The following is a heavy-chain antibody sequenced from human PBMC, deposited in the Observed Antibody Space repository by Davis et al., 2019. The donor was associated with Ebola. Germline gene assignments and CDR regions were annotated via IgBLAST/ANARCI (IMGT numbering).Heavy chain of an antibody. V-gene: IGHV1-2*04. Sequence: ASVKVSCKASGYTFTSYGISWVRQAPGQGLEWMGWINPNSGGTNYAQKFQGWVTMTRDTSISTAYMELSRLRSDDTAVYYCARDVTHTGYSSGWLDSDYWGQGTLVTVSS. CDR2: INPNSGGT. J-gene: IGHJ4*02. CDR3: ARDVTHTGYSSGWLDSDY. CDR1: GYTFTSYG. D-gene: IGHD6-19*01.